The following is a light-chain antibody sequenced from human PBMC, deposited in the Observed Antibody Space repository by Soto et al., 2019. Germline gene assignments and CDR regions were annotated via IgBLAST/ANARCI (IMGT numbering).Light chain of an antibody. Sequence: DIQMTQSPSSLSASVGDRVTITCRASRGIYTHLAWYQQKPGNAPKLLIYAASTLQSGVPSRFSASGSGTDFILTISALQSKDVGTYFCQTYDKATWTFGPGTRV. V-gene: IGKV1-27*01. CDR1: RGIYTH. CDR3: QTYDKATWT. J-gene: IGKJ1*01. CDR2: AAS.